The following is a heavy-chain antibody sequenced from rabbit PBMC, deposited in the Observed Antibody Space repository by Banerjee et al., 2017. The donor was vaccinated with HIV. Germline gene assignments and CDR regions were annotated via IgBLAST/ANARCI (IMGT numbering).Heavy chain of an antibody. CDR2: IYGATGSSA. J-gene: IGHJ4*01. CDR3: ARGSAAMTMVITGYYLGL. D-gene: IGHD2-1*01. Sequence: QSLEESGGGLVQPEGSLTLTCKASGFSFSSSDYICWVRQAPGKGLELIACIYGATGSSAWYANWAKGRFTISKTSSTTVTLEMTSLTAADTATYFCARGSAAMTMVITGYYLGLWGPGTLVTVS. V-gene: IGHV1S40*01. CDR1: GFSFSSSDY.